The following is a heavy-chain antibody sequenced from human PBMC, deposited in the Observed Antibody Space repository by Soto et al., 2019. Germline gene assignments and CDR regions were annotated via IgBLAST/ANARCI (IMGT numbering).Heavy chain of an antibody. J-gene: IGHJ4*02. CDR2: VNPSGGHT. CDR1: GDTFTDYY. D-gene: IGHD2-21*02. Sequence: QVQLVQSGAEVKKPGASVKVSCKASGDTFTDYYIHWVRQAPGQGLEWMGTVNPSGGHTTYAQHFLGRVTMTRDTSTSTLHMGLTSLTSEDTAVYYCARGGHVVVVTAALDYWGQGTLVTVSS. V-gene: IGHV1-46*01. CDR3: ARGGHVVVVTAALDY.